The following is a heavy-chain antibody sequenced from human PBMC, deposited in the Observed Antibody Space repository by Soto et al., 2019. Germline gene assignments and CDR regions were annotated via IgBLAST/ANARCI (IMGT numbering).Heavy chain of an antibody. Sequence: PGGSLRLSCAASGFTFSSYAMTWVRQAPGKGLEWVSAISGSGGSTYYAASVKGRFTISRDNSRNTVYLQMNSLRVEDTAVYYCARAPSSSWLNFDYWGQGTLVTVSS. CDR3: ARAPSSSWLNFDY. J-gene: IGHJ4*02. V-gene: IGHV3-23*01. D-gene: IGHD6-13*01. CDR2: ISGSGGST. CDR1: GFTFSSYA.